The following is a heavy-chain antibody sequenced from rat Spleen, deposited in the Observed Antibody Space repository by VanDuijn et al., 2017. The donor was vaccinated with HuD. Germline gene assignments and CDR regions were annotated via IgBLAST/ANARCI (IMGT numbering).Heavy chain of an antibody. D-gene: IGHD1-6*01. CDR3: ARGNMDTTDYYHYFDY. V-gene: IGHV5-27*01. CDR2: ISSGGGGI. Sequence: EVQLVESGGGLVQPGRSLKLSCAASGFTFSSFPMAWVRQAPKKGLEWVAYISSGGGGIYYPDSVQGRFTISRENARSTLYLLMDNLRSEDTATYYCARGNMDTTDYYHYFDYWGQGVMVTVSS. CDR1: GFTFSSFP. J-gene: IGHJ2*01.